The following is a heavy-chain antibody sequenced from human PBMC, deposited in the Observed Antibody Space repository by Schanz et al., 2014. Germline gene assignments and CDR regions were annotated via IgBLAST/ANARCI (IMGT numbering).Heavy chain of an antibody. Sequence: QVQLVHSGAEVKKPGSSMKVSCKASGGTFSSFGINWVRQAPGQGLEWMGRIIPSLGLAKYEQKFQDKVTITADTSTSTSYMELTSLRFDDTAVYYCARDFSAYVGNYFDYWGQGTLVTVSS. CDR2: IIPSLGLA. CDR3: ARDFSAYVGNYFDY. CDR1: GGTFSSFG. V-gene: IGHV1-69*04. J-gene: IGHJ4*02. D-gene: IGHD5-12*01.